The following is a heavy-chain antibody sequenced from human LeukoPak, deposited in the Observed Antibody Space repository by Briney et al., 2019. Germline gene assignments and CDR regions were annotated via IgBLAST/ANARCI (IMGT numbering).Heavy chain of an antibody. J-gene: IGHJ4*02. CDR1: GYSISSGYY. D-gene: IGHD2-2*01. CDR3: ARVTRVFQIPAAMPEC. V-gene: IGHV4-38-2*01. CDR2: IYHSGST. Sequence: SETLSLTCAVSGYSISSGYYWGWIRQPPGKGLEWIGSIYHSGSTYYNPSLKSRVTISVDTSKNQFSLKLSSVTAADTVVYYCARVTRVFQIPAAMPECWGQGTLVTVSS.